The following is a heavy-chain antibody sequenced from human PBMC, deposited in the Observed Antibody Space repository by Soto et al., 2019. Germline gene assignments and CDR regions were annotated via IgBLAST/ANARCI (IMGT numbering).Heavy chain of an antibody. D-gene: IGHD6-13*01. V-gene: IGHV4-4*02. J-gene: IGHJ3*01. CDR2: IYHNGNT. CDR1: SDSISSSYW. CDR3: ARDPVAAAGTAFDV. Sequence: QVQLQESGPGLVKPSGTLFLTCKVPSDSISSSYWWNWVRQSPGKGLEWIAEIYHNGNTNYNPSLKSRVTIFVDKSKNQFSLEMSSVTAADTAVYYCARDPVAAAGTAFDVWGQGTVVTVS.